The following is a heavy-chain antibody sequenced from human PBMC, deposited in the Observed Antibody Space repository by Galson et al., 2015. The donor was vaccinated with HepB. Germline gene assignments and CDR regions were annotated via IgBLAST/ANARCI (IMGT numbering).Heavy chain of an antibody. D-gene: IGHD5-12*01. V-gene: IGHV2-5*02. CDR1: GFSLSTSGVG. CDR2: IYWDDDK. Sequence: PALVKPTQTLTLTCTFSGFSLSTSGVGVGWIRQPPGKALEWLALIYWDDDKRYSPSLKGRLTITKDTSKNQVVLTMTNMDPVDTATYYCAHRGGPHSGYDYPNWFDPWGQGTLVTVSS. CDR3: AHRGGPHSGYDYPNWFDP. J-gene: IGHJ5*02.